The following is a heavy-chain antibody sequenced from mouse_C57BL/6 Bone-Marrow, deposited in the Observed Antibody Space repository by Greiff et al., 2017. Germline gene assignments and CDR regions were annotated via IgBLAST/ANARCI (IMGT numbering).Heavy chain of an antibody. D-gene: IGHD2-4*01. CDR1: GYTFTSYW. CDR3: ARSGDYDGAWFAY. J-gene: IGHJ3*01. V-gene: IGHV1-7*01. CDR2: INPSSGYT. Sequence: QVHVKQSGAELAKPGASVTLSCKASGYTFTSYWMHWVKQRPGQGLEWIGYINPSSGYTKYNQKFKDKATLTADKSSSKAYRELSGLTYEDSAVYYCARSGDYDGAWFAYWGQGTLVTVSA.